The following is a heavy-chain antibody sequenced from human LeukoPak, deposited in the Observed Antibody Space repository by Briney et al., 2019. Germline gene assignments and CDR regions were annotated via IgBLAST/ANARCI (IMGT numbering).Heavy chain of an antibody. CDR3: AKGLYPGFDY. CDR1: GFTFSSYG. Sequence: GGSLRLSCAASGFTFSSYGMHWVRQAPGKGLEWVAVISYDGSNKYYADSVRGRFTISRDNSKNTLYLQMNSLRAEDTAVYYCAKGLYPGFDYWGQGTLVTVPS. D-gene: IGHD5/OR15-5a*01. CDR2: ISYDGSNK. V-gene: IGHV3-30*18. J-gene: IGHJ4*02.